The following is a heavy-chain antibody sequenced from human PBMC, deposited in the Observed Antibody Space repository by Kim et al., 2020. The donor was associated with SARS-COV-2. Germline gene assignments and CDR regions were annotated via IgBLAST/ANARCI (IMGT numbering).Heavy chain of an antibody. CDR3: ARQFYSQGRRDFDY. D-gene: IGHD1-26*01. Sequence: YADSVKGRFTISRDNAKNSLHLQMDSLRVEDAAVYYCARQFYSQGRRDFDYWGPGTLVTVSS. J-gene: IGHJ4*02. V-gene: IGHV3-21*01.